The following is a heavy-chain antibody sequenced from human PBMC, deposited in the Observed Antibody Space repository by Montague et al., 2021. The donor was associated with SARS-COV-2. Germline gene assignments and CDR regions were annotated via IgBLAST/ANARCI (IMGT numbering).Heavy chain of an antibody. D-gene: IGHD6-6*01. CDR2: VTTCGTT. V-gene: IGHV4-4*07. Sequence: SETLSLTCAVSGGSITGFSWSWVRQPAGKGLEWIGRVTTCGTTNYSPSLRSRVTMPVDTSKNQFSLNLNSVTAADTAIYYCARTPTRPLSLDSWGQGTLVTVSS. CDR3: ARTPTRPLSLDS. J-gene: IGHJ4*02. CDR1: GGSITGFS.